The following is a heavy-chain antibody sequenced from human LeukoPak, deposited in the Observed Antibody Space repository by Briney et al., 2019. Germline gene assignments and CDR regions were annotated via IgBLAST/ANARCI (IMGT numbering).Heavy chain of an antibody. CDR1: GFTFSSYS. CDR3: ARETVPAYFDY. Sequence: GGSLRLSCAASGFTFSSYSMNWVRQAPGKGLEWVSSISSSSSYIYYADSVKGRFTISRDNAKNSLYLQMNSLGAEDTAVYYCARETVPAYFDYWGQGTLVTVS. D-gene: IGHD2-2*01. CDR2: ISSSSSYI. V-gene: IGHV3-21*04. J-gene: IGHJ4*02.